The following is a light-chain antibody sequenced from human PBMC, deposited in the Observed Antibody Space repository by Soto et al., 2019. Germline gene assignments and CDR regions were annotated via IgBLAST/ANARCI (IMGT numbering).Light chain of an antibody. CDR3: QQSYTTPFT. CDR2: AAS. CDR1: QSISNF. Sequence: IQLTQSPSSLSASVGDRVTITCRASQSISNFLNWYQQKPGKAPKLLISAASSFQGGVPSRFSGSGSGTDFTLTISSLQPEDFATYYCQQSYTTPFTFGPGTKVDIK. V-gene: IGKV1-39*01. J-gene: IGKJ3*01.